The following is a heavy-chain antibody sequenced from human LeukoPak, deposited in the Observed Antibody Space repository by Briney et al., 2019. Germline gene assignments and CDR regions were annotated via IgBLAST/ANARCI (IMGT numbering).Heavy chain of an antibody. J-gene: IGHJ3*02. V-gene: IGHV1-18*01. D-gene: IGHD2-15*01. CDR3: ARDWQCSGGHCYDAFDI. CDR2: VSTDSGIT. CDR1: GGTFSSYA. Sequence: GSSVKVSCKASGGTFSSYAISWVRQAPGQGLEWMAWVSTDSGITRNAQKFQGRVTMTTDTSTNTAYLELRSLTSDDTAAYYCARDWQCSGGHCYDAFDIWGQGTMVTVSS.